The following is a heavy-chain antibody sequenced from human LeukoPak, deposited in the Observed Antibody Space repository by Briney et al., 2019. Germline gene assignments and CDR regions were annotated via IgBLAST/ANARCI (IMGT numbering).Heavy chain of an antibody. CDR2: FSGSGAST. CDR1: GFTFSSYA. D-gene: IGHD1-26*01. J-gene: IGHJ4*02. V-gene: IGHV3-23*01. Sequence: GGSLRLSCAASGFTFSSYAMSWFRQAPGKGLEWVSTFSGSGASTYYADSVQGRFTISRDNSKNTLYVQMNSLRAEDTAVYYCAEGESVGAARTPDYWGQGTLVTVSS. CDR3: AEGESVGAARTPDY.